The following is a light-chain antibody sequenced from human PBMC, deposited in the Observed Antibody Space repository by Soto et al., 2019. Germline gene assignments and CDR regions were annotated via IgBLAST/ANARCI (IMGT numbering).Light chain of an antibody. Sequence: EIVLTQSPGTLSLSPGERATLSCRASQSITSIFLAWYQKKPGQAPRLLIYGASSRATGIPDRFSGSGSGTDFTLTISRLEPEDLAVYYCQQYGSSLFTFGPGTKVDIK. CDR1: QSITSIF. CDR2: GAS. V-gene: IGKV3-20*01. J-gene: IGKJ3*01. CDR3: QQYGSSLFT.